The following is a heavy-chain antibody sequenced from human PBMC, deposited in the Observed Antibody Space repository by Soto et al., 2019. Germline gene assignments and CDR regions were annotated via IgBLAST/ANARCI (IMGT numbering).Heavy chain of an antibody. CDR3: ARGGHVVVVTAALDY. Sequence: QVQLMQSGAEVKKPGASVKVSCKASGDTFTEYYIHWVRQAPGQGLEWMGTVNPSGGHTTYAQHFLGRVTMTRDTATRTLYMERTSLTSEDTAVYYCARGGHVVVVTAALDYWGQGTLVAVSS. CDR2: VNPSGGHT. CDR1: GDTFTEYY. D-gene: IGHD2-21*02. J-gene: IGHJ4*02. V-gene: IGHV1-46*01.